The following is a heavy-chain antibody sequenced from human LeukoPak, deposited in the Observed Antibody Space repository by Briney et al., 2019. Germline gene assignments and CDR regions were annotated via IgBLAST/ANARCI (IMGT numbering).Heavy chain of an antibody. J-gene: IGHJ6*02. D-gene: IGHD3-10*01. CDR3: ARSLLWFGELFSSGYGKDV. V-gene: IGHV3-74*01. CDR2: INSDGSST. CDR1: GFTFSSYW. Sequence: GGSLRLSCAASGFTFSSYWMHWVRQAPGKGLVWVSRINSDGSSTSYADSVKGRFTISRDNAKNTLYLQMNSLRAEDTAVYYCARSLLWFGELFSSGYGKDVWGQGTTVTVSS.